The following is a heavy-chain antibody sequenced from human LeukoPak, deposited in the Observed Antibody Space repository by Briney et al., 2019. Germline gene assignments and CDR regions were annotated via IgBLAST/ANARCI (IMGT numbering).Heavy chain of an antibody. Sequence: PGGCLSLSRAASRFTLRSYWTHWVRQAPAKGLVWVSRVKGDGGFTNYADSVYGRFTISRDNAQNTLYLHMHSLRAEDTAVYYCVRDGDDFNFDYWGQGSLVTVSS. J-gene: IGHJ4*02. CDR3: VRDGDDFNFDY. CDR1: RFTLRSYW. D-gene: IGHD5-24*01. CDR2: VKGDGGFT. V-gene: IGHV3-74*01.